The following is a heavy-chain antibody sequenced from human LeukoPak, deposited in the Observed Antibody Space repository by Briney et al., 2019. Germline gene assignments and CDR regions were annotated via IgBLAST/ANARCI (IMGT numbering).Heavy chain of an antibody. J-gene: IGHJ3*02. V-gene: IGHV3-11*03. CDR1: GLTLSDYY. Sequence: KAGGSLRLSCAASGLTLSDYYMNWIRQAPGKGLEWVSYIRSSDTYTNYADSVKGRFTISRDNAKNSLFLQMNSLRAEDTAAYYCARSSKDAFDIWGQGTVVTVSS. CDR2: IRSSDTYT. CDR3: ARSSKDAFDI.